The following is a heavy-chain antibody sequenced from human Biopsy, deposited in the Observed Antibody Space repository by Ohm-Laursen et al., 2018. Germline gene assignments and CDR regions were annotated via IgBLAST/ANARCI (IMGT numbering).Heavy chain of an antibody. CDR2: INQSGRT. D-gene: IGHD2-15*01. J-gene: IGHJ4*02. V-gene: IGHV4-34*01. Sequence: TLSLTCAVYGGSFSDCYWTWIRQPPGKGLEWIGQINQSGRTNYNPSLKSRVNISADKSNNQFSLKLTSVTSADTAVYFCGNEVHGRDYWGLGALVTVSS. CDR1: GGSFSDCY. CDR3: GNEVHGRDY.